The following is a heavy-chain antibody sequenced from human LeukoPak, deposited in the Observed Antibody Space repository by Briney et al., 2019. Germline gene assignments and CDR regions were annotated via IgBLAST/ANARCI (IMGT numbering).Heavy chain of an antibody. D-gene: IGHD2-15*01. J-gene: IGHJ4*02. CDR3: ARWAVVTANYFDY. CDR2: IYNSGST. CDR1: GYSISSGYY. Sequence: SETLSLTCTVSGYSISSGYYWGWIRQPPGKGLEWIGNIYNSGSTYYNPSLKSRVTISVDTSKNQFSLKLSSVAAADTAVYYCARWAVVTANYFDYWGQGTLVTVSS. V-gene: IGHV4-38-2*02.